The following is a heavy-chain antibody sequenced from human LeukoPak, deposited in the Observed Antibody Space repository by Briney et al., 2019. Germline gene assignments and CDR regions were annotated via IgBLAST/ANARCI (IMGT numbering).Heavy chain of an antibody. D-gene: IGHD3-22*01. Sequence: ASVKVSCKASGYTFTGYYMHWVRQAPGQGLEWMGWINPNSGGTNYAQKFQGRVTMTRDTSISTAYMELSRLRSDDTAVYYCARDRDDSSGYYRETLFDYWGQGTLVIVSS. J-gene: IGHJ4*02. CDR2: INPNSGGT. CDR1: GYTFTGYY. CDR3: ARDRDDSSGYYRETLFDY. V-gene: IGHV1-2*02.